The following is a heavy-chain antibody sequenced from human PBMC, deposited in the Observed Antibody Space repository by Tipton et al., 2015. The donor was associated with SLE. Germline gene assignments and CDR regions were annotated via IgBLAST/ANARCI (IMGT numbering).Heavy chain of an antibody. V-gene: IGHV4-39*07. D-gene: IGHD1-26*01. CDR1: GGSVSSGAFY. Sequence: TLSLTCIVSGGSVSSGAFYWGWIRQPPGKGLEWIGSLYYSGTTYYNTSLKSRVTISIDTSKNQFSLKLTSVTAADTAVYYCARDLGAVSPHFDLWGRGTLVTVSS. J-gene: IGHJ2*01. CDR3: ARDLGAVSPHFDL. CDR2: LYYSGTT.